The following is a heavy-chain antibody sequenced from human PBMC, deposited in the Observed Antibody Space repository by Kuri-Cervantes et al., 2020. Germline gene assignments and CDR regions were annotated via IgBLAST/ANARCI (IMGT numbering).Heavy chain of an antibody. CDR1: GYTFTGYY. D-gene: IGHD3-10*01. J-gene: IGHJ6*03. CDR2: ISAYNGNT. Sequence: ASVKVSCKASGYTFTGYYMHWVRQAPGQGLEWMGWISAYNGNTNYAQKLQGRVTMTTDTSTSTAYMELRSLRSEDTAVYYCARGGITMVQGAQGYTVYYYYYMDVWGKGTTVTVSS. V-gene: IGHV1-18*04. CDR3: ARGGITMVQGAQGYTVYYYYYMDV.